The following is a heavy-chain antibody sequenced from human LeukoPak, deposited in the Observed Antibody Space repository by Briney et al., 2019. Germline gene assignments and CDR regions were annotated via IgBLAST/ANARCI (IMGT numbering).Heavy chain of an antibody. CDR3: ARLRDGYNYIDY. Sequence: SETLSLTCTVSGGSISSSSYYWGWIRQPPGKGLEWIGSIYYSGSTYYNPSLKSRVTISVDTSKNQFSLKLSSVTAADTAVYYCARLRDGYNYIDYWGQGTLVTVSS. D-gene: IGHD5-12*01. CDR2: IYYSGST. V-gene: IGHV4-39*01. CDR1: GGSISSSSYY. J-gene: IGHJ4*02.